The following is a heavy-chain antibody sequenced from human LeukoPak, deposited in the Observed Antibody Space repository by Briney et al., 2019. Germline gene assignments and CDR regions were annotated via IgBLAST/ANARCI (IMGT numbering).Heavy chain of an antibody. CDR2: RNPNSGNS. CDR1: GYTFTSYD. D-gene: IGHD2-8*01. J-gene: IGHJ5*02. Sequence: GASVKVSCKASGYTFTSYDINWVRQATGQGLEWMGWRNPNSGNSGYAQKFQGRVTMTSNTSISTAYMELSSLRSEDTAVYYCARARAVMVYATWVHWFDPWGQGTLVTVSS. V-gene: IGHV1-8*01. CDR3: ARARAVMVYATWVHWFDP.